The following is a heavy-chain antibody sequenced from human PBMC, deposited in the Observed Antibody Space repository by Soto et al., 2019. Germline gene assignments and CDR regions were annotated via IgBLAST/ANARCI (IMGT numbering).Heavy chain of an antibody. Sequence: QVQLVESGGGVVQPGRSLRLSCAASGFTFSSYGMHWVRQAPGKGLEWVAVISYDGSNKYYADSVKGRFTISRDNSKKTPYLQMNSLRAEDTAVYYCAKDLYDFWSGYPPYNLFDPWGQGTLVTVSS. J-gene: IGHJ5*02. D-gene: IGHD3-3*01. CDR1: GFTFSSYG. CDR2: ISYDGSNK. V-gene: IGHV3-30*18. CDR3: AKDLYDFWSGYPPYNLFDP.